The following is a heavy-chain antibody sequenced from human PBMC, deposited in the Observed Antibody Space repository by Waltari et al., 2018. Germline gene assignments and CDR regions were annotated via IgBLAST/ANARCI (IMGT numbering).Heavy chain of an antibody. V-gene: IGHV3-23*01. D-gene: IGHD2-15*01. J-gene: IGHJ4*02. Sequence: EVQLLESGGGLVQPGGSLRLSCAASGFTFSSYAMSWDRQDPGKGLEWVSAISGSGGSTDYADSVKGRFTIARDNAKNTLYLPMNSLRAEDTAVYYCAKAKSGYCSGGSCYSGPFDYWGQGTLVTVSS. CDR3: AKAKSGYCSGGSCYSGPFDY. CDR2: ISGSGGST. CDR1: GFTFSSYA.